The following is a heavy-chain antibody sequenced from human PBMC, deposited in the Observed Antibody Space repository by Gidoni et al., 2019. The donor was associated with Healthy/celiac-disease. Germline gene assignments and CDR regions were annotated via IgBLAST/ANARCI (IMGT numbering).Heavy chain of an antibody. CDR3: ASGGDYYDSSGYYMDV. D-gene: IGHD3-22*01. J-gene: IGHJ6*03. CDR1: HSSISSGGYY. Sequence: QVQLQESGPGLVKPSQTLSLTCTVSHSSISSGGYYQSWRRQHPGKGLEWIGYIYYSGSTYYNPSLKSRVTISVDTYKNQFSLKLSSVTAADTAVYYCASGGDYYDSSGYYMDVWGKGTTVTVSS. V-gene: IGHV4-31*03. CDR2: IYYSGST.